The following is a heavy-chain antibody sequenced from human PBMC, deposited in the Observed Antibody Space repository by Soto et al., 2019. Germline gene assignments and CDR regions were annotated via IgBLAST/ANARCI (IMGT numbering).Heavy chain of an antibody. J-gene: IGHJ5*02. CDR2: TSAGGGST. V-gene: IGHV3-23*01. CDR3: AKLTTS. CDR1: GFTFASAA. Sequence: EVQLLESGGGLVQPGGSLRLSCAASGFTFASAAMSWVRQAPGKGLEWVSSTSAGGGSTYSADSVKGRFTISRDNSKNTLYLQMNSLRVEDTAVYYCAKLTTSWGQGTLVTVSS.